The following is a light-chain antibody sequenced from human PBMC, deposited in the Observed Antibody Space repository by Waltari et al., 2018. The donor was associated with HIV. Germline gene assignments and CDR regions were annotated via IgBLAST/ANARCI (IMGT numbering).Light chain of an antibody. CDR1: SSNIGNYY. CDR2: RNN. V-gene: IGLV1-47*01. J-gene: IGLJ2*01. Sequence: QSVLTQPPSASATPGQRVTISCSGSSSNIGNYYVYWYQQLPGATPKVLIFRNNRRPSGFPDRFSCSKSGTSASLAISGLRSEDEADYYCATWDDSLSGVVFGGGTKLTVL. CDR3: ATWDDSLSGVV.